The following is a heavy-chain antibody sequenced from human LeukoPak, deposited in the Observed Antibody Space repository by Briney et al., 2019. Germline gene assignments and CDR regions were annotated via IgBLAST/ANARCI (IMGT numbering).Heavy chain of an antibody. Sequence: GGSLRLSCTASGFTFGDYAMSWVRQAPGKGLEWVGFIRSKAYGGTTEYAASAKGRFTISRDDPKSIAYLQMNSLKTEDTAVYYCTSDSSGSIWGQGTLVTVSS. J-gene: IGHJ4*02. V-gene: IGHV3-49*04. CDR3: TSDSSGSI. CDR1: GFTFGDYA. CDR2: IRSKAYGGTT. D-gene: IGHD6-19*01.